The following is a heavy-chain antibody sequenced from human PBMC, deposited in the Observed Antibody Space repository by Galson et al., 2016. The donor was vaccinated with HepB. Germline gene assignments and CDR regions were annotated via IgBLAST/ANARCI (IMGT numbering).Heavy chain of an antibody. V-gene: IGHV4-34*01. CDR2: INPSGST. Sequence: SETLSPTCAVYGGSFSGYYWSWIRQPPGKGLEWIGEINPSGSTNYNPSLKSRVTISVDTSKNQFSLKLSSVTAADTAVYYCARGGPAGGITSDWGQGTLVTVSS. CDR1: GGSFSGYY. J-gene: IGHJ4*02. CDR3: ARGGPAGGITSD. D-gene: IGHD3-10*01.